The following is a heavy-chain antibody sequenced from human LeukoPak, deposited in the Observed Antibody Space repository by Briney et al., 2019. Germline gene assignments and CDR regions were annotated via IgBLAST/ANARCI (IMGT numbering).Heavy chain of an antibody. CDR3: ARGPRLFARAFGI. CDR1: GGSFSGYY. CDR2: INHSGST. J-gene: IGHJ3*02. V-gene: IGHV4-34*01. Sequence: PSETLPLTCAVYGGSFSGYYWSWIRQPPGKGLEWIGEINHSGSTNYNPSLKSRVTISVDTSKNQFSLKLSSVTAADTAVYYCARGPRLFARAFGIWGQGTMVTVSS. D-gene: IGHD3-3*01.